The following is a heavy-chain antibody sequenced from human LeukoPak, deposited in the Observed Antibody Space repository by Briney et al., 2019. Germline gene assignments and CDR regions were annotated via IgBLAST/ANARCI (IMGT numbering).Heavy chain of an antibody. J-gene: IGHJ6*02. CDR2: IYSGGST. D-gene: IGHD3-22*01. Sequence: GGSLRLSCAASGFTVSSNYMSWVRQAPGKGLEWVSVIYSGGSTYYADSVKGRFTISRDNSKNTLYLQMNSLRAEDTAVYYCARDHHFFYDSSGYYYYYYGMDVWGQGTTVTVSS. V-gene: IGHV3-66*01. CDR1: GFTVSSNY. CDR3: ARDHHFFYDSSGYYYYYYGMDV.